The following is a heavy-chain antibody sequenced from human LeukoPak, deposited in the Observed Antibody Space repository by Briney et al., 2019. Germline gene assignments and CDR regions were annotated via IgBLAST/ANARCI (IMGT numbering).Heavy chain of an antibody. Sequence: PGGSLRLSCAASGFTFSSYAMSWVRQAPGKGLECVATIRSSGLNTYYADSVKGRFTISRDNFKNTLFLQMDTLRAEDAAVYFCAKRYPPDYYDGSGYFYYFDYWGQGSLVAVSS. V-gene: IGHV3-23*01. CDR3: AKRYPPDYYDGSGYFYYFDY. CDR2: IRSSGLNT. J-gene: IGHJ4*02. CDR1: GFTFSSYA. D-gene: IGHD3-22*01.